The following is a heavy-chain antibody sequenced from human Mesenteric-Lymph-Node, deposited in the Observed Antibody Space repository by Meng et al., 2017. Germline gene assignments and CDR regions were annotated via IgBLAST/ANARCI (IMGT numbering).Heavy chain of an antibody. CDR3: AKRVRTVTTSGSDY. V-gene: IGHV3-23*01. Sequence: GESLKISCVASGFTFSSYAMSWVRQAPGKGLEWVSTISSSAGGTYYADSVKGRFTISRDKSKNTLYLQMNSLRDEDTALYYCAKRVRTVTTSGSDYWGQGTLVTVSS. D-gene: IGHD4-17*01. CDR1: GFTFSSYA. CDR2: ISSSAGGT. J-gene: IGHJ4*02.